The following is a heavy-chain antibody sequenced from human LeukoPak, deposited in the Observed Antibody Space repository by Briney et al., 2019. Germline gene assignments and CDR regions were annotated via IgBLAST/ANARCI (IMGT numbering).Heavy chain of an antibody. Sequence: SETLSLTCTVSGGSISSYYWSWIRQPPGKGLEWIGYIYYSGSTNYNPSLKSRVTISVDTSKNQFSLKLSSVTAADTAVYYCARPSLGLQSSAYAFDIWGQGTMVTVSS. D-gene: IGHD5-24*01. CDR2: IYYSGST. V-gene: IGHV4-59*08. CDR1: GGSISSYY. J-gene: IGHJ3*02. CDR3: ARPSLGLQSSAYAFDI.